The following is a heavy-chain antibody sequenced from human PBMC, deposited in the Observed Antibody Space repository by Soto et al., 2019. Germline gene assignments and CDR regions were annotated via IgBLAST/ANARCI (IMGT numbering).Heavy chain of an antibody. J-gene: IGHJ6*02. V-gene: IGHV1-18*01. D-gene: IGHD6-13*01. CDR2: ISAYNGNT. CDR1: GYTFTSYG. Sequence: ASVKVSCKASGYTFTSYGISLVRQAPGQGLEWMGWISAYNGNTNYAQKLQGRVTMTTDTSTSTAYMELRSLRSDDTAVYYCARDSSWYLDYYYYYGMDVWGQGTTVTVSS. CDR3: ARDSSWYLDYYYYYGMDV.